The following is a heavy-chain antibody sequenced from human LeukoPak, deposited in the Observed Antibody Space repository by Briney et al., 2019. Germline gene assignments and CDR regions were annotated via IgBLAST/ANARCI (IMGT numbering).Heavy chain of an antibody. V-gene: IGHV3-30*18. J-gene: IGHJ4*02. CDR2: ISDDGRSK. Sequence: GGSLRLSCAASGFTFSSYAMSWVRQAPGKGLEWVGVISDDGRSKKYADSVKGRFTISRDNSKDTLYLQMNSLRDEDTAVYYCAKRPSDYGDYVTYFDYWGQGTLVTVSS. D-gene: IGHD4-17*01. CDR3: AKRPSDYGDYVTYFDY. CDR1: GFTFSSYA.